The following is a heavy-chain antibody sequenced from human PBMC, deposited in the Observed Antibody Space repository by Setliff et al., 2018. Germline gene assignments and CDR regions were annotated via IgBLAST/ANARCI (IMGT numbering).Heavy chain of an antibody. CDR1: GYTFTSYG. D-gene: IGHD4-17*01. CDR2: ISVYNGKT. CDR3: ARGGYRAEYGDYGDAFDI. Sequence: ASVKVSCKASGYTFTSYGISWVRQAPGQGLEWMGWISVYNGKTKYAQKFQGRVTMTTDTSTRTAYMEVTSLRSDDTAVYYCARGGYRAEYGDYGDAFDIWGQGTMVTVSS. V-gene: IGHV1-18*01. J-gene: IGHJ3*02.